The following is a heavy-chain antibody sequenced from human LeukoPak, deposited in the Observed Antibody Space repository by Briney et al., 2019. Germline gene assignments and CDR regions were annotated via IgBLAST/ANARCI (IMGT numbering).Heavy chain of an antibody. CDR3: ARGDRDTPESYYYGMDV. J-gene: IGHJ6*02. V-gene: IGHV3-21*01. CDR1: GFTFSSYS. Sequence: GGSLRLSCAASGFTFSSYSMNWVRQAPGKGLEWVSSISSSSSYIYYADSVKGRFTISRDNSKNTLYLQMNSLRAEDTAVYYCARGDRDTPESYYYGMDVWGQGTTVTVSS. D-gene: IGHD5-18*01. CDR2: ISSSSSYI.